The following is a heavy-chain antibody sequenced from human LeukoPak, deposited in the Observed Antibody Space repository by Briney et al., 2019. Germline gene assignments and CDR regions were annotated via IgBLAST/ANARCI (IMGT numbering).Heavy chain of an antibody. D-gene: IGHD2/OR15-2a*01. CDR3: ARGILGGAFDI. Sequence: PGGALRLSCADSGFTFSSYEMNTVRQAPGKGLEWVSYISASGSTIYYADSVRGRFTIYRGNAQNSLYLQMNSLGAEDTAVYYCARGILGGAFDIWGQGTMVSVSS. CDR1: GFTFSSYE. V-gene: IGHV3-48*03. J-gene: IGHJ3*02. CDR2: ISASGSTI.